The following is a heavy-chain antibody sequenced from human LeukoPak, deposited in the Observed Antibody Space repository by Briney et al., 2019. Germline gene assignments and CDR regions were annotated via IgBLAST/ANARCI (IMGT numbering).Heavy chain of an antibody. J-gene: IGHJ4*02. CDR1: GFIVSSNY. CDR2: IYSSGTT. Sequence: QTGGSLRLSCAASGFIVSSNYMSWVRQAPGKGLEWVSVIYSSGTTFYADSVKGRFTISRDNSKNTLYLQMNSLRAEDTAVYYCARASSIGAAGLFDYWGQGTLVTVSS. CDR3: ARASSIGAAGLFDY. V-gene: IGHV3-53*01. D-gene: IGHD6-13*01.